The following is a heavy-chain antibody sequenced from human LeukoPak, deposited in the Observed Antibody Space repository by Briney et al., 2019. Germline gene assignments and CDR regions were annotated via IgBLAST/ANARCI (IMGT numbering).Heavy chain of an antibody. CDR3: ARPYYYGSGSWAD. CDR1: GGSISSSSYY. D-gene: IGHD3-10*01. V-gene: IGHV4-39*01. J-gene: IGHJ4*02. CDR2: IYYSGST. Sequence: SETLSLTCTVSGGSISSSSYYWGWIRQPPGEGLEWIGSIYYSGSTYYNPSLKSRVTISVDTSKNQFSLKLSSVTAADTAVHYCARPYYYGSGSWADWGQGTLVTVSS.